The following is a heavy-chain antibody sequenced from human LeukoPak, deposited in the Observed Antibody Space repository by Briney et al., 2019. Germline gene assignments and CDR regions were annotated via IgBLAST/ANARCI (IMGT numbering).Heavy chain of an antibody. Sequence: SVKVSCKASGGTFSSYAISWVRHAPGQGLEWMGGIIPIFGTANYAQKFQGRVTIIAEEATRTAYMELSSLRSEDTAVYYWASDPRGYSYGYPVWFDPWGQGTLVTVSS. J-gene: IGHJ5*02. CDR1: GGTFSSYA. CDR3: ASDPRGYSYGYPVWFDP. D-gene: IGHD5-18*01. V-gene: IGHV1-69*13. CDR2: IIPIFGTA.